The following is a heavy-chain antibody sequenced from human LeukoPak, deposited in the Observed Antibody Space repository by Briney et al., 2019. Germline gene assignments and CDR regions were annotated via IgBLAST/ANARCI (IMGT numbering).Heavy chain of an antibody. CDR2: IYYSGST. Sequence: SETLSLTCTVSGGSISSYYWSWIRQPPGKGLEWIGYIYYSGSTNYNPSLKSRVTISVDTSKNQFSLKLSSVTAADTAVYYCARFSSSWTNYYYYYGMDVWGKETTVTVSS. D-gene: IGHD6-13*01. V-gene: IGHV4-59*01. CDR1: GGSISSYY. CDR3: ARFSSSWTNYYYYYGMDV. J-gene: IGHJ6*04.